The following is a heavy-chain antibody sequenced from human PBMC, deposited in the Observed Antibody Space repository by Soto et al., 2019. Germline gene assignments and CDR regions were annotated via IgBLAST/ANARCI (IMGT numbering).Heavy chain of an antibody. Sequence: QLQLQESGPGLLKPSETLSLTCTVSFGAASSSNYYWGWIRQPPGKGLEWIGSLPYSGGTYYNPSLESRVTISVDTSKRHFSLRLSSLTAADTAVYYCARHLPDYYYSSSGNSYFDYWGQGTLVTVSS. J-gene: IGHJ4*02. CDR3: ARHLPDYYYSSSGNSYFDY. D-gene: IGHD3-22*01. CDR2: LPYSGGT. V-gene: IGHV4-39*01. CDR1: FGAASSSNYY.